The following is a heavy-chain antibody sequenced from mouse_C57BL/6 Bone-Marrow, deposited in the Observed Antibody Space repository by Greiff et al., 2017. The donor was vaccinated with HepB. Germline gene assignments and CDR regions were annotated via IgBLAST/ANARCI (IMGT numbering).Heavy chain of an antibody. J-gene: IGHJ3*01. D-gene: IGHD2-1*01. CDR1: GYTFTSYW. CDR2: IDPTSGGT. V-gene: IGHV1-72*01. Sequence: QVQLQQPGAELVKPGASVKLSCKASGYTFTSYWMHWVKQRPGRGLEWIGRIDPTSGGTKYNEKIKGKATQTVDNPSSTAYIQLSSLSSEDSAVYYCTRNPDSGNYGFAYWGQGTLVTVSA. CDR3: TRNPDSGNYGFAY.